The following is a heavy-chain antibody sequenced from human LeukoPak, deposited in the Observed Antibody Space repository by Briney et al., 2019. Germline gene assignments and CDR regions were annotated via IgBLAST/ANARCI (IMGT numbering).Heavy chain of an antibody. J-gene: IGHJ3*02. V-gene: IGHV4-59*01. D-gene: IGHD3-10*01. CDR2: IYYSGST. Sequence: SETLPLTCTVSGGPISSYYWSWIRQPPGKGLEWIGYIYYSGSTNYNPSLKSRVTISVDTSKNQFSLKLSSVTAADTAVYYCARTRSPGGAFDIWGQGTMVTVSS. CDR1: GGPISSYY. CDR3: ARTRSPGGAFDI.